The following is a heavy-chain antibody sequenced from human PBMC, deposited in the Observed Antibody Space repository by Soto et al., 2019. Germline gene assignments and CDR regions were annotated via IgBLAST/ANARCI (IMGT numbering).Heavy chain of an antibody. J-gene: IGHJ4*02. Sequence: EVPLVESGGGLVQPGGSLRLSCAASGFSFSNYWMTWVRQAPGKGLEWVANIKEDGSEMNYVDSVKGRFTISRDNAKNSLYLQMNRLRAEDTAVYYCASDYGQYWGQGTLVSVSA. D-gene: IGHD4-17*01. CDR2: IKEDGSEM. CDR3: ASDYGQY. CDR1: GFSFSNYW. V-gene: IGHV3-7*01.